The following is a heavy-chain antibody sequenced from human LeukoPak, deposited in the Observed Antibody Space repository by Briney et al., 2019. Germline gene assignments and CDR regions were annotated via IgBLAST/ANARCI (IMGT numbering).Heavy chain of an antibody. V-gene: IGHV1-2*02. Sequence: ASVTVSCKALEYTFTDYYIHWVRQAPGQGLEWMGWISPKSGGRDTNYAQKFRGRVTMTTDTSISTAYMELSRLRFDDTAVYFCAKGHYDGDHPHYDGGSVDSWGQGTHITVSS. CDR2: ISPKSGGRDT. CDR3: AKGHYDGDHPHYDGGSVDS. D-gene: IGHD2-21*01. CDR1: EYTFTDYY. J-gene: IGHJ4*02.